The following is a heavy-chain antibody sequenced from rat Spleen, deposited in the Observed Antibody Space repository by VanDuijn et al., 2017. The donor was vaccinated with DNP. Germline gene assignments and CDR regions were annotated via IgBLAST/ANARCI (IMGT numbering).Heavy chain of an antibody. J-gene: IGHJ2*01. Sequence: EVQLQESGPGLVKPSQSLSLTCSVTGYSITSNFRWSWIRKFPGSEMEWIGHISYGGSTRYNPSLKSRISITRDTSKNQFFLQLNSLTNEDTATYYCAIQLGVFDYWDQGVMVTVSS. V-gene: IGHV3-1*01. CDR3: AIQLGVFDY. D-gene: IGHD4-4*01. CDR2: ISYGGST. CDR1: GYSITSNF.